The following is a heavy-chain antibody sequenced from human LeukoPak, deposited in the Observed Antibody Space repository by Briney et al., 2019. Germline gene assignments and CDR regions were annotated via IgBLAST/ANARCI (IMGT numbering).Heavy chain of an antibody. V-gene: IGHV1-2*02. CDR1: GYTSTGYY. Sequence: EASVKVSCKASGYTSTGYYMHWVRQAPGQGLEWMGWINPNSGGTNYAQKFQGRVTMTRDTSISTAYMELSRLRSDDTAVYYCARVGTGVTYFDYWGQGTLVTVPS. D-gene: IGHD2-8*02. CDR2: INPNSGGT. J-gene: IGHJ4*02. CDR3: ARVGTGVTYFDY.